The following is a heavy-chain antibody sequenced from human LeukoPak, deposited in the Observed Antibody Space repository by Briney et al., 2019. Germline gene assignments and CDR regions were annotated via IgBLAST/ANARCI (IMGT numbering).Heavy chain of an antibody. D-gene: IGHD2-15*01. CDR1: GFTFSNYA. V-gene: IGHV3-23*01. CDR2: VTGSGGDT. Sequence: PGGSLRLSCAASGFTFSNYAMSWVGQTPGKGLECVSVVTGSGGDTYYTGSVNGRFTISRNNSKNTLYLQMNSLRAEDTAVYYCARGTLEHCSGASCYPLDSWGQGTLGTVSS. CDR3: ARGTLEHCSGASCYPLDS. J-gene: IGHJ5*01.